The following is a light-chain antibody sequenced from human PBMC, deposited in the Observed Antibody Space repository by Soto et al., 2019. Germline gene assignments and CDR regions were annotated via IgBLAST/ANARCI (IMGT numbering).Light chain of an antibody. J-gene: IGKJ4*01. CDR3: QQYNSYPPT. CDR1: QSISSW. CDR2: KAS. V-gene: IGKV1-5*03. Sequence: DIQMTQSPSTLSASVGDRVTITCRASQSISSWLAWYQQKPGKAPKLLIYKASSLESGVPSRYSGSGSGTAFTLTISSLQPDDVATYDCQQYNSYPPTLGGGTKVEIK.